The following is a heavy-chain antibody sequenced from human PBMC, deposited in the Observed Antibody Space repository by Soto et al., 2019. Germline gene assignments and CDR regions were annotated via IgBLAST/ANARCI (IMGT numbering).Heavy chain of an antibody. CDR3: ASLPMFGVVRQDKRWFDP. CDR2: IYHSGTT. Sequence: SETLSLTCAVSGYSISSGYYWGWIRQPPEKGLEWIGSIYHSGTTYYNPSLKSRVTMSVDTSRNQSSLKLTSVTAADTGVYYCASLPMFGVVRQDKRWFDPWGQGILVTVSS. CDR1: GYSISSGYY. V-gene: IGHV4-38-2*01. J-gene: IGHJ5*02. D-gene: IGHD3-3*02.